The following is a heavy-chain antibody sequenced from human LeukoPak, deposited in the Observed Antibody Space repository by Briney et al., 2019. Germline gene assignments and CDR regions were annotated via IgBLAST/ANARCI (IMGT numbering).Heavy chain of an antibody. D-gene: IGHD2/OR15-2a*01. CDR3: ARHLYLSTSNYYYYYGMDV. J-gene: IGHJ6*02. CDR1: GGSISSYY. V-gene: IGHV4-4*07. CDR2: ICTSGST. Sequence: SETLSLTCTVSGGSISSYYWSWIRQPAGKGLEWIGRICTSGSTNYNPSLKSRVTISVDTSKNQFSLKLSSVTAADTAVYYCARHLYLSTSNYYYYYGMDVWGQGTTVTVSS.